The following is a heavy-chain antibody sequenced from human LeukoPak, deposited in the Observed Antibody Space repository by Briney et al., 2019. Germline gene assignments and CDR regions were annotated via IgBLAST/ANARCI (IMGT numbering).Heavy chain of an antibody. Sequence: SETLSLTCTVSGGSISSYYWSWIRQPPGKGLEWIGYIYYSGSTNYNPSLKSRVTISVDTSKNQFSLKLSSVTAADTAVYYCARASGSYWFVPWGQGTLVTVSS. CDR2: IYYSGST. D-gene: IGHD1-26*01. CDR3: ARASGSYWFVP. J-gene: IGHJ5*02. CDR1: GGSISSYY. V-gene: IGHV4-59*01.